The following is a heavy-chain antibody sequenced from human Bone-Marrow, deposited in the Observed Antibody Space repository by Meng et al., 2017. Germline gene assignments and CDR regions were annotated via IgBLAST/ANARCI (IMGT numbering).Heavy chain of an antibody. CDR3: SRETASDLFRGVISNYGMDV. J-gene: IGHJ6*02. CDR2: IYTSGGT. Sequence: SETLSLTCTVSGGSISSDSYFWNWHREPAGEGLELIGRIYTSGGTDYNPSLKSRVTISVDTSKNQFSLTLSSVTVADTAVYYCSRETASDLFRGVISNYGMDVWGQGTTVTVSS. V-gene: IGHV4-61*02. CDR1: GGSISSDSYF. D-gene: IGHD3-10*01.